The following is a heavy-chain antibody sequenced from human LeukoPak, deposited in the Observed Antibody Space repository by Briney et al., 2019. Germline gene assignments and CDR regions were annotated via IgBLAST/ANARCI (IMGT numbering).Heavy chain of an antibody. CDR3: ARVGSAGFSDY. D-gene: IGHD2/OR15-2a*01. J-gene: IGHJ4*02. CDR1: GGTFSSYA. V-gene: IGHV1-69*05. Sequence: GASVKVSCKASGGTFSSYAISWVRQAPGQGLEWMGGIIPIFGTANYAQKFQGRVTITTDEPASTAYMELSSLRSEDTAVYYCARVGSAGFSDYWGQGTLVTVSS. CDR2: IIPIFGTA.